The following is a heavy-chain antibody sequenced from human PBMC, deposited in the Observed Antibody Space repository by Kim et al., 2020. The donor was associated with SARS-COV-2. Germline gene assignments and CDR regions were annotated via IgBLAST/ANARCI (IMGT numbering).Heavy chain of an antibody. D-gene: IGHD7-27*01. J-gene: IGHJ4*02. Sequence: CSGDSVKGLFTVSRDNSQSTLYLQMNSLRAEDTAVYYCADRGPNWGPIDSWCQGTLVTVSS. CDR3: ADRGPNWGPIDS. V-gene: IGHV3-23*01.